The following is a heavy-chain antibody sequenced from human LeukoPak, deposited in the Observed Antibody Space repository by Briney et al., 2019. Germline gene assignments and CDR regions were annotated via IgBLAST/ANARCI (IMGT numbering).Heavy chain of an antibody. D-gene: IGHD3-22*01. CDR2: ISSSSSYI. CDR3: ARAPYDSSGYYYSDAFDI. Sequence: GGSLRLPCAASGFTFSSYSMNWVRQAPGKGLEWVSSISSSSSYIYYADSVKGRFTISRDNAKNSLYLQMNSLRAEDTAVYYCARAPYDSSGYYYSDAFDIWGQGTMVTVSS. J-gene: IGHJ3*02. CDR1: GFTFSSYS. V-gene: IGHV3-21*04.